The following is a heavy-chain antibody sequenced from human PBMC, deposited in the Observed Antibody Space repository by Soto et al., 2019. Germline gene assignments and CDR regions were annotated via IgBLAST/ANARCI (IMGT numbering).Heavy chain of an antibody. CDR3: VRGMNPLF. CDR1: GFTLRTYT. V-gene: IGHV3-21*06. CDR2: ISISSSDR. Sequence: LRLSCAASGFTLRTYTMNWVRQAPGKGLEWVSSISISSSDRYYADSVRGRFTISRDNAKNALYLQMNSLRADDTAVYFCVRGMNPLFGGQGTLVTVS. J-gene: IGHJ4*01.